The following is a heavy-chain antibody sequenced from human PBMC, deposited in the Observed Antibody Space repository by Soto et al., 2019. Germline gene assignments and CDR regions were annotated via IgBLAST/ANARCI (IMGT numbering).Heavy chain of an antibody. CDR2: IYGGGTT. CDR1: GFTVSSKY. D-gene: IGHD6-19*01. CDR3: VQITGWPGFDF. J-gene: IGHJ4*02. Sequence: EVQLVESGGGLIQPGGSLRLSCAASGFTVSSKYMTWVRQAPGKGLEWVSVIYGGGTTYYEDSVKGRFTISRDNSKHSLYLQVNSLRAEDSDVYYCVQITGWPGFDFWGQGTLVTVSS. V-gene: IGHV3-53*01.